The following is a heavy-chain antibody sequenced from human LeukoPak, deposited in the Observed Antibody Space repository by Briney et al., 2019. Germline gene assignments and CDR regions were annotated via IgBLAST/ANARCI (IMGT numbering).Heavy chain of an antibody. CDR1: GGSISSYY. Sequence: SETLSLTCSVSGGSISSYYWSWIRQPPGKGLEWIGYIYYSGSTNFNPSLKSRVTISVDTSKTQFSLKLRSVTAADTAVYYCARAGGGIGYYYFHYWDQGTLVTVSS. CDR2: IYYSGST. CDR3: ARAGGGIGYYYFHY. D-gene: IGHD3-22*01. J-gene: IGHJ4*02. V-gene: IGHV4-59*01.